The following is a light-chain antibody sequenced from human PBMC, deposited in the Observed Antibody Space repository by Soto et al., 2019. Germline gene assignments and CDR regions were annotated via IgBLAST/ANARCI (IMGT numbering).Light chain of an antibody. CDR1: QSVSSD. CDR2: SAS. Sequence: EIVLTQSPATLSLSPGDRSTLSCRASQSVSSDLAWYHQKPGQAPRLLIYSASTRATGIPARFSGSGSGTEFTLTINSLQSEDFAVYYCQQYNNWPRTFGQGTKVDIK. V-gene: IGKV3-15*01. J-gene: IGKJ1*01. CDR3: QQYNNWPRT.